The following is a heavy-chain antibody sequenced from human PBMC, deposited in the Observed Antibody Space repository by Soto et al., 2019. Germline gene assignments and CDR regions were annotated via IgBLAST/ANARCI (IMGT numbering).Heavy chain of an antibody. CDR2: IYWDGES. D-gene: IGHD1-1*01. V-gene: IGHV2-5*02. Sequence: SVTTLVNPTETLTLTCTFSWLPLTTTRVGVGWTRQPPGKALEWLAIIYWDGESRYNPLLRRRLTLTEDTSKNQVVLTMTNMDPKDTATYYCAHRDSTGTTTYFDSWGQGIPVTVSS. CDR1: WLPLTTTRVG. CDR3: AHRDSTGTTTYFDS. J-gene: IGHJ4*02.